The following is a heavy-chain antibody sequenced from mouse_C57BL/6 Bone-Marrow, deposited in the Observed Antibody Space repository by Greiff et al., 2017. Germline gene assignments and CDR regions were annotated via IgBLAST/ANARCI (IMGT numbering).Heavy chain of an antibody. Sequence: QVQLQQSGAELVKPGASVKLSCKASGYTFTEYTIHWVKQRSGQGLEWIGWFYPGSGSIKYNEKFKDKATLTADKSSSTVYMELSRLTSEDSAVYFEARHEKGVSCYGSTDYFDYWGQGTTLTVSS. J-gene: IGHJ2*01. V-gene: IGHV1-62-2*01. CDR2: FYPGSGSI. CDR3: ARHEKGVSCYGSTDYFDY. D-gene: IGHD1-1*01. CDR1: GYTFTEYT.